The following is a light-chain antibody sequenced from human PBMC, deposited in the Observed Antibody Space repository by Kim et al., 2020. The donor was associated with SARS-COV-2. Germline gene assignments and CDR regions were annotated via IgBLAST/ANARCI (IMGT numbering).Light chain of an antibody. CDR1: QSISRF. J-gene: IGKJ5*01. CDR3: QQNYRTPAT. V-gene: IGKV1-39*01. Sequence: DIQLTQSPSSLSASVGDRVTISCRASQSISRFLNWYQQEPGKAPKLLIYTTSSLQSGVPSRFSGSGSGTDFTLTITSLQPEDFATYFCQQNYRTPATFGQGTRLEIK. CDR2: TTS.